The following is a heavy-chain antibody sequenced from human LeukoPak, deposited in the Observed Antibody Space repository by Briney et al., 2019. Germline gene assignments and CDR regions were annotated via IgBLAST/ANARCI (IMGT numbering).Heavy chain of an antibody. Sequence: SETLPLTCTVSGGSISSSNYFWGWIRQPPGKGLEWIGSMYYSGSTYYNPSLKSRVTISVDTSKNQFSLKLSSVTAADTAVYYCGRSEDAFDIWGQGTMVTVSS. CDR2: MYYSGST. CDR1: GGSISSSNYF. CDR3: GRSEDAFDI. J-gene: IGHJ3*02. V-gene: IGHV4-39*07.